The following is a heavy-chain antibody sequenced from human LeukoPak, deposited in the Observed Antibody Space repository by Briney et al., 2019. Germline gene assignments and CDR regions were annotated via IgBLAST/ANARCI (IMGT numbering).Heavy chain of an antibody. V-gene: IGHV4-59*08. CDR1: GGSISSYY. J-gene: IGHJ4*02. CDR3: ARVGPYYYDNL. CDR2: IYYSGST. Sequence: SETLSLTCTVSGGSISSYYGSWIRQPPGKGLEWIGYIYYSGSTYYNPTLKSRVTISVDTSKNQFSLKLSSVTAADTAVYYCARVGPYYYDNLWGQGTLVTVSS. D-gene: IGHD3-22*01.